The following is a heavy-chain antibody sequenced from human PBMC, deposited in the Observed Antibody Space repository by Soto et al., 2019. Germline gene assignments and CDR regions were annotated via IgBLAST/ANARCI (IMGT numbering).Heavy chain of an antibody. CDR3: ARDVDTAMVLDPNYYYYMDV. J-gene: IGHJ6*03. CDR1: GYTFTSYG. CDR2: ISAYNGNT. V-gene: IGHV1-18*01. Sequence: ASVKVSCKASGYTFTSYGISWVRQAPGQGLEWMGWISAYNGNTNYAQKLQGRVTMTTDTSTSTAYMELRSLRSDDTAVYYCARDVDTAMVLDPNYYYYMDVWGKGTTVTVSS. D-gene: IGHD5-18*01.